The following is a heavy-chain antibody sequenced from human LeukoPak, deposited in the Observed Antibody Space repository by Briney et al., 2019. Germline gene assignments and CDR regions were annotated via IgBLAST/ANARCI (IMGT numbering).Heavy chain of an antibody. CDR2: IVVGSGNT. V-gene: IGHV1-58*01. CDR1: GFTFTSSA. D-gene: IGHD3-22*01. J-gene: IGHJ4*02. Sequence: ASVKVSCKASGFTFTSSAVQWVRQARGQRLEWIGWIVVGSGNTNYAQKFQERVTITRDMSTSTAYMELSSLRSEDTAVYYCAADVGYDSSGYPTDFDYWGQGTLVTVSS. CDR3: AADVGYDSSGYPTDFDY.